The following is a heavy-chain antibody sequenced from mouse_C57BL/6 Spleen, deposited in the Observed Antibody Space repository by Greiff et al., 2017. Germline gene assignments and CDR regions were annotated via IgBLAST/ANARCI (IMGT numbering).Heavy chain of an antibody. CDR3: ARSSLYGSFAY. J-gene: IGHJ3*01. V-gene: IGHV1-64*01. CDR1: GYTFTSYW. Sequence: QVQLQQPGAELVKPGASVKLSCKASGYTFTSYWMHWVKQRPGPGLEWIGMIHPNSGSTNYNEKFKSKATLTVDKSSSTAYMQLSSLTSEDSAVYYCARSSLYGSFAYWGQGTLVTVSA. CDR2: IHPNSGST. D-gene: IGHD1-1*01.